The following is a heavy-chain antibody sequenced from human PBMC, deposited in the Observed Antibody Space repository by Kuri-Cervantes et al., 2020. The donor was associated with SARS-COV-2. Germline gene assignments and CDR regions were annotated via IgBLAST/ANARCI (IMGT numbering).Heavy chain of an antibody. CDR1: GGTFGSYA. CDR3: ALGYWGSGYPRNYYYMDV. D-gene: IGHD3-22*01. Sequence: SVKVSCKASGGTFGSYAMSWVRQAPGQGLEWMGGIILIFGTANYAQKFQGRVTITADESTSTAYMELSSLRSEDTAVYYCALGYWGSGYPRNYYYMDVWGKGTTVTVSS. V-gene: IGHV1-69*13. J-gene: IGHJ6*03. CDR2: IILIFGTA.